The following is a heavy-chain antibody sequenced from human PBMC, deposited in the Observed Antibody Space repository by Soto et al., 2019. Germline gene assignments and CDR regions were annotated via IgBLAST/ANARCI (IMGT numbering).Heavy chain of an antibody. V-gene: IGHV4-30-2*01. CDR2: IYHSGST. D-gene: IGHD2-15*01. Sequence: QLQLQESGSGLVKPSQTLSLTCAVSGGSISSGGYSWSWIRQPPGKGLEWIGYIYHSGSTYYNPSRMGGVTISGDRSMHQFSPRLSSVTAADTAVYYCARGVGSGGSCYSCPTWGMDVWGQGTTVTVSS. J-gene: IGHJ6*02. CDR3: ARGVGSGGSCYSCPTWGMDV. CDR1: GGSISSGGYS.